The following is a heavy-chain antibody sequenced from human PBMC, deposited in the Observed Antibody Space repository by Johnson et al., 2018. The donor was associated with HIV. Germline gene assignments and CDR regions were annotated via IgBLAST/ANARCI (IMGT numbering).Heavy chain of an antibody. CDR3: AKPPSMGADAFDI. Sequence: QVQLVESGGGVVQPGRSLRVSCGASGFTFSSYDMHWFRQAPGKGLEWVAVITYDGTKKYFAASVKGRFNISRDNSKNTLYLQMNSVRPEDAAVYYCAKPPSMGADAFDIWGQGTMVTVSS. CDR1: GFTFSSYD. J-gene: IGHJ3*02. D-gene: IGHD3-16*01. V-gene: IGHV3-30*18. CDR2: ITYDGTKK.